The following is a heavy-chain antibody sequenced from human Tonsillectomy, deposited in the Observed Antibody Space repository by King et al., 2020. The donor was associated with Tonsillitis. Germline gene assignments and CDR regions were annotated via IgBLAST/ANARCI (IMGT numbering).Heavy chain of an antibody. CDR3: AKVTLTDISDYWTGYHMDV. J-gene: IGHJ6*03. V-gene: IGHV3-23*04. Sequence: VQLVESGGNLVQPGGSLRLSCAASGFTFSSYAMTWVRQAPGRGLEWVSGISGSGSSTYYADSVRGRFTISRDNSKNTLYLQMNSLRAEDTAVFYCAKVTLTDISDYWTGYHMDVWAKGPRSPSP. CDR2: ISGSGSST. CDR1: GFTFSSYA. D-gene: IGHD3/OR15-3a*01.